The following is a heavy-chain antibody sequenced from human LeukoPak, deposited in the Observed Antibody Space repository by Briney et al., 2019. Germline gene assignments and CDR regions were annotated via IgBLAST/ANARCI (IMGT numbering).Heavy chain of an antibody. Sequence: SETLSLTCTVSGYSINSYYWSWIRQPPGKGLECIGYIHYTGSTNYNPSLKSRVTISVDTSKSQFSLKLSSVTAADTAIYYCARGGYYGSGNDFRFDPWGQGTLVTVSS. D-gene: IGHD3-10*01. J-gene: IGHJ5*02. CDR2: IHYTGST. CDR1: GYSINSYY. CDR3: ARGGYYGSGNDFRFDP. V-gene: IGHV4-59*01.